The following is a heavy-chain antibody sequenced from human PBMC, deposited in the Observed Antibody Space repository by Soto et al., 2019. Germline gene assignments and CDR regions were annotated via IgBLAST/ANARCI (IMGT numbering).Heavy chain of an antibody. CDR2: IYYSGST. V-gene: IGHV4-59*08. D-gene: IGHD3-3*01. CDR1: GGSISSYY. CDR3: ARRRSYYDFWSGYYTGHHYYYVDV. Sequence: SETLSLTCTVSGGSISSYYWSWIRQPPGKGLEWIGYIYYSGSTNYNPSLKSRVTISVDTSKNQFSLKLSSVTAADTAAYYCARRRSYYDFWSGYYTGHHYYYVDVWGKGTTVTVSS. J-gene: IGHJ6*03.